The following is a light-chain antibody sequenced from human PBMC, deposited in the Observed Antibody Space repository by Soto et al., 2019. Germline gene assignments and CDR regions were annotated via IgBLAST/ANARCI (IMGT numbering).Light chain of an antibody. CDR2: GAS. CDR1: QSVSRN. V-gene: IGKV3-15*01. CDR3: QQYSNWPT. J-gene: IGKJ5*01. Sequence: EIVMTQSPATLSVSPGERATLSCRASQSVSRNLAWYQQRPGQAPRLLISGASTRATGIPARFSGSGSGREFTLTISSLQSEDYAIYYCQQYSNWPTFGQGTRLEIK.